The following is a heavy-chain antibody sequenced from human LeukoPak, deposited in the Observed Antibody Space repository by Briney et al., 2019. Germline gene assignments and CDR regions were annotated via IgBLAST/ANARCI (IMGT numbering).Heavy chain of an antibody. V-gene: IGHV3-30*02. J-gene: IGHJ4*02. Sequence: GGSLRLSCGASGFTFSSSAMHWVRQGQGKGPEWAAYIAHHGNNKYYADSVKGRFTISRDNSKGSLYLQMNSLRADDTAVYYCAKDGSWSCTDWGQGTLVRVSS. CDR2: IAHHGNNK. D-gene: IGHD2-8*02. CDR3: AKDGSWSCTD. CDR1: GFTFSSSA.